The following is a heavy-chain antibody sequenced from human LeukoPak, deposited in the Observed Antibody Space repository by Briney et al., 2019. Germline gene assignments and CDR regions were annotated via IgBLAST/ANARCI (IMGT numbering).Heavy chain of an antibody. CDR1: GFTFTNYW. CDR3: ARDVEGGNFDY. CDR2: IKKDGSET. Sequence: PGGSLRLSCAASGFTFTNYWMSWVRQAPGKGLEWVANIKKDGSETYYVDSVKGRFTISRDNNAKNSVYLQLDSLRVEDTAVYYCARDVEGGNFDYWGQGTLVIVSS. J-gene: IGHJ4*02. D-gene: IGHD3-16*01. V-gene: IGHV3-7*01.